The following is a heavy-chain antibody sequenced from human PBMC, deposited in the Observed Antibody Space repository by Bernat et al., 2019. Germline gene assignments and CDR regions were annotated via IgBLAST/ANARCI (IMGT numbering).Heavy chain of an antibody. CDR2: ISSSRSYI. V-gene: IGHV3-21*01. CDR1: GFSFSSYS. J-gene: IGHJ6*02. D-gene: IGHD1-26*01. CDR3: ARDRRATTSYYYYGLDV. Sequence: EVQLVESGGGLVKPGGSLRLSCAASGFSFSSYSMSWVRQAPGKGLEWVSSISSSRSYIYYSASVKCRFTISRDNAKNSLYLQMNSLRAEDTAVYYCARDRRATTSYYYYGLDVWGQGTTVTVSS.